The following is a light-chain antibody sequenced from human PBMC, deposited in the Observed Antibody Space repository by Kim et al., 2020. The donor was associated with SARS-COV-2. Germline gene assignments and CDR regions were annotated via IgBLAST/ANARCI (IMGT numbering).Light chain of an antibody. J-gene: IGKJ4*01. CDR2: GAS. CDR3: QQYGSSPLT. Sequence: LSAAETSTLSCRASQSVSNSYLAWYQQKPGQAPRLLIYGASSRATGIPDRFSGSGSGTDFTLTISRLEPEDFAVYYCQQYGSSPLTFGGGTKLEI. CDR1: QSVSNSY. V-gene: IGKV3-20*01.